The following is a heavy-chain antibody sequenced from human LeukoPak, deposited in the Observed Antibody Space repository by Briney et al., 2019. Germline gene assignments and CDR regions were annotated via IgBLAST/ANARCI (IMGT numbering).Heavy chain of an antibody. D-gene: IGHD6-19*01. CDR3: ARRCSSGGRGGDY. CDR2: MNPNSGNT. Sequence: ASVKVSCKASGYTFTGYYMHWVRQATGQGLEWMGWMNPNSGNTGYAQKFQGRVTMTRNTSISTAYMELSSLRSEDTAVYYCARRCSSGGRGGDYWGQGTLVTVSS. J-gene: IGHJ4*02. CDR1: GYTFTGYY. V-gene: IGHV1-8*02.